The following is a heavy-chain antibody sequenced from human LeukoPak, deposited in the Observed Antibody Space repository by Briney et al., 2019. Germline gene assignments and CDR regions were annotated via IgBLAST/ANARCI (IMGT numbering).Heavy chain of an antibody. Sequence: ASVKVSCKASGYTFTGYDINWVRQAIGQGREWMGWMNPNSGNTGYAQKFQGRATINRNTSIGTAYMELSSLRSEDTAVYYCARGSASGSHRTSWGQGTLVTVSS. V-gene: IGHV1-8*01. J-gene: IGHJ5*02. CDR2: MNPNSGNT. CDR1: GYTFTGYD. D-gene: IGHD3-10*01. CDR3: ARGSASGSHRTS.